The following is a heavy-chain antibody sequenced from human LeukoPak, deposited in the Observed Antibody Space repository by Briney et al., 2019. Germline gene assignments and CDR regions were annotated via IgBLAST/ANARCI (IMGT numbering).Heavy chain of an antibody. CDR1: GFTFSSYS. CDR2: ISSSSSYI. V-gene: IGHV3-21*01. J-gene: IGHJ4*02. Sequence: PWGSLRLSCAASGFTFSSYSMTWVRQAPGKGLEWVSSISSSSSYIYYADSVKGRFTISRDNAKNSLYLQMNSLRAEDTAVYYCARETGRGEYYFDYWGQGTLVTVSS. D-gene: IGHD3-10*01. CDR3: ARETGRGEYYFDY.